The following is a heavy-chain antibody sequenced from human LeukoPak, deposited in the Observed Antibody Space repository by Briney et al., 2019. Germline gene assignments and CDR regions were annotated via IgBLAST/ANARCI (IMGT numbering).Heavy chain of an antibody. CDR2: IIPIFGTT. CDR1: GGTFSSYA. CDR3: ARAMGGSEYYFDY. D-gene: IGHD3-10*01. V-gene: IGHV1-69*05. J-gene: IGHJ4*02. Sequence: SVKVSCKASGGTFSSYAISWVRQAPGQGLGWMGGIIPIFGTTNYAQKFQGRVTITTDESTSTAYMELSSLRSEDTAVYYCARAMGGSEYYFDYWGQGTLVTVSS.